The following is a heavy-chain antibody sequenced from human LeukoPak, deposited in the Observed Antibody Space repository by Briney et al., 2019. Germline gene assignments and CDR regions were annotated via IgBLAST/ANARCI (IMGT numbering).Heavy chain of an antibody. Sequence: ASVKVSCKASGYTFTSYGISWVRQAPGQGLEWMGWISAYNGNTNYAQKLQGRVTMTTDTSTSTAYMELRSLRSDDTAVYYCARMCSSTSCSPGGFDPWGQGTLVTVSS. J-gene: IGHJ5*02. CDR1: GYTFTSYG. CDR3: ARMCSSTSCSPGGFDP. V-gene: IGHV1-18*01. CDR2: ISAYNGNT. D-gene: IGHD2-2*01.